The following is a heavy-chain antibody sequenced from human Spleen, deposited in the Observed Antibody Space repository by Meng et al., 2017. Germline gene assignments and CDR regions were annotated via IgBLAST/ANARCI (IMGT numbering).Heavy chain of an antibody. CDR3: ATGAAAADH. V-gene: IGHV3-15*01. Sequence: VQLVESGGGLVKPGGSLRLSCVASGLNFTDAWMSWVRQAPGKGLEWVGRIKRNSDGGTIDYAAPVKGRFTISRDDSKNTLYLQMDSLITEDTAVYFCATGAAAADHWGQGTLVTVSS. CDR2: IKRNSDGGTI. D-gene: IGHD6-13*01. CDR1: GLNFTDAW. J-gene: IGHJ4*02.